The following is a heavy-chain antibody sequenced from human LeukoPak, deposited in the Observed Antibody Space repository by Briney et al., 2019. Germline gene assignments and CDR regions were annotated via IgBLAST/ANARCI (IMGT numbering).Heavy chain of an antibody. V-gene: IGHV4-59*01. CDR2: IYYSGST. D-gene: IGHD3-10*01. CDR1: GGSISSYY. CDR3: ARAQELLWFGELLNWFDP. Sequence: SETLSLTCTVSGGSISSYYWSWIRQPPGKGLEWIGYIYYSGSTNYNPSLKSRVTISVDTSKNQFSLKLSSVTAADTAVYYCARAQELLWFGELLNWFDPWGQGTLVTVSS. J-gene: IGHJ5*02.